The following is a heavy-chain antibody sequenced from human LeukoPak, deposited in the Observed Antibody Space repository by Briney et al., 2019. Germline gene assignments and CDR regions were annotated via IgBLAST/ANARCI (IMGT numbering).Heavy chain of an antibody. CDR2: ISSSSSYT. CDR3: ASGPYGSGSSYSLDY. Sequence: GGSLRLSCAASGFTFSDYYMSWMRQAPGKGLEWVSYISSSSSYTNYADSVKGRFTISRDNAKNSLYLQMNSLRAEDTAVYYCASGPYGSGSSYSLDYWGQGTLVTVSS. CDR1: GFTFSDYY. D-gene: IGHD3-10*01. J-gene: IGHJ4*02. V-gene: IGHV3-11*06.